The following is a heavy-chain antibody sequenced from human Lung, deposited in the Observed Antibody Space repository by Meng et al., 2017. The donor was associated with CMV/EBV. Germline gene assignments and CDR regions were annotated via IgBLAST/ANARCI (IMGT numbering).Heavy chain of an antibody. V-gene: IGHV3-9*01. D-gene: IGHD6-13*01. CDR2: ISWNSGSI. J-gene: IGHJ6*04. Sequence: SLKISCAASGFTFDDYAMHWVRQAPGKGLEWVSGISWNSGSIGYADSVKGRFTISRDNAKNSLYLQMNSLRAEDTALYYCAKDIHSSSCPLRSPDSYNYYDGMDVWGKETTITVSS. CDR1: GFTFDDYA. CDR3: AKDIHSSSCPLRSPDSYNYYDGMDV.